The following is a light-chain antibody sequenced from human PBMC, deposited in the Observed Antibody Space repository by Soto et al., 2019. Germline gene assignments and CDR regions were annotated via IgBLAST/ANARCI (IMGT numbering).Light chain of an antibody. CDR3: QQFKDYVWT. CDR1: QSISTW. V-gene: IGKV1-5*01. Sequence: IHMTQSPSSLSASVGDRVTITCRASQSISTWLAWYQQKPGRAPSLIIYDASTLERGVPSRFSGSGSGTEFTLIISNLQPDDFATYYCQQFKDYVWTFGQGTKVDIK. J-gene: IGKJ1*01. CDR2: DAS.